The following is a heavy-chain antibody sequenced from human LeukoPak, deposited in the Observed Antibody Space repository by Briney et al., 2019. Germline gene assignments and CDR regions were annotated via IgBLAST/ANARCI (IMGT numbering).Heavy chain of an antibody. V-gene: IGHV3-30*02. CDR3: AKDCGGGCHIYY. CDR1: GFTFSSYW. J-gene: IGHJ4*02. Sequence: PGGSLRLSCAASGFTFSSYWMSWVRQAPGKGLEWVAAIWPDGINKDYADSVKGRFTISRDNSKNILYLQMNSLRAEDTAVYYCAKDCGGGCHIYYWGQGTLVTVSS. D-gene: IGHD2-21*02. CDR2: IWPDGINK.